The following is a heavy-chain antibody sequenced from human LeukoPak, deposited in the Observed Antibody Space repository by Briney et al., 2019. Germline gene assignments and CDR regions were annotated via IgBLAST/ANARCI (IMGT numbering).Heavy chain of an antibody. D-gene: IGHD3-22*01. CDR1: GYSFTSYY. V-gene: IGHV1-46*01. J-gene: IGHJ4*02. CDR3: ARDGVFDSSGYYDFDY. CDR2: INPSGGST. Sequence: ASVKVSCKASGYSFTSYYIHWVRHAPGQRLEWMGMINPSGGSTNYAQTFQGRVTLTTDTSTRTVYMELSSLRSEDTAVYYCARDGVFDSSGYYDFDYWGQGTLVTVSS.